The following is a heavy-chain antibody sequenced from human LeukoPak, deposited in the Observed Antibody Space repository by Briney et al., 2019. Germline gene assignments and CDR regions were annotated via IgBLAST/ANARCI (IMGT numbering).Heavy chain of an antibody. V-gene: IGHV3-15*01. CDR1: GFTCSNAW. CDR3: TTAGYCSGGSCYPDY. D-gene: IGHD2-15*01. CDR2: IKSKTDGGTT. J-gene: IGHJ4*02. Sequence: GGSLRLSCAASGFTCSNAWMSRVRQAPGKGLEWVGRIKSKTDGGTTDYAAPVKGRFTISRDDSKNTLYLQMNSLKTEDTAVYYCTTAGYCSGGSCYPDYWGQGTLVTVSS.